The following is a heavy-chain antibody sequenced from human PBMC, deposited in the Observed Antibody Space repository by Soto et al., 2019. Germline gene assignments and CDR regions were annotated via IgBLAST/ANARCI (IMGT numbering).Heavy chain of an antibody. Sequence: QVQLQESGPGLVKPSQTLSLTCTVSGGSISSGDYYWSWIRQPPGKGLEWIGYIYYSGYTSYNPSLKSRVTIAVDTSKNHFSVKLSSVTAADTAVYYCARVGPVPQGATVTTAGADAFDIWGQGTMVTVSS. CDR2: IYYSGYT. V-gene: IGHV4-30-4*01. J-gene: IGHJ3*02. CDR1: GGSISSGDYY. D-gene: IGHD4-17*01. CDR3: ARVGPVPQGATVTTAGADAFDI.